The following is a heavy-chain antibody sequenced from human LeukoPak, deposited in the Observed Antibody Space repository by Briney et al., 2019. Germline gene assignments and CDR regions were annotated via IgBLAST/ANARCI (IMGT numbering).Heavy chain of an antibody. CDR3: ARLVECSGGSCYWFDP. CDR2: IYPGDSDT. CDR1: GYSFTSYW. V-gene: IGHV5-51*01. J-gene: IGHJ5*02. D-gene: IGHD2-15*01. Sequence: GESLKISCKGSGYSFTSYWIGWVRQMPGKGLEWMGIIYPGDSDTRYSPSFQGQVTISADKSISTAYLQWSSLKASDTAMYYCARLVECSGGSCYWFDPWGQGTLVTVSS.